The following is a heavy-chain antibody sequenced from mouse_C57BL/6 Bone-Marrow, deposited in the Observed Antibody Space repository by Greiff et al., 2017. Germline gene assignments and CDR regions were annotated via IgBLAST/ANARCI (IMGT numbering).Heavy chain of an antibody. CDR1: GFSLSTFGMG. Sequence: QVTLKVSGPGILQPSQTLSLTCSFSGFSLSTFGMGVGWIRPPSGKGLEWLAHIWWDDDKYYNPALRSRLTISKDTSKNRVFLKLANVDTADTATYYCARYGYVFFDYWGQGTTLTVSS. CDR3: ARYGYVFFDY. J-gene: IGHJ2*01. CDR2: IWWDDDK. V-gene: IGHV8-8*01. D-gene: IGHD2-2*01.